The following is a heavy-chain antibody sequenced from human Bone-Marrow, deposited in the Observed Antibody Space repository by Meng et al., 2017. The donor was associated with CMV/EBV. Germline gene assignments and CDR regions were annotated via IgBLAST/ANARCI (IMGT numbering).Heavy chain of an antibody. CDR2: IYYSGST. CDR3: ARRGYCSSTSCYTLTIFGVGDYYGMDV. Sequence: SETLSLTCTVSGGSISSSSYYWGWIRQPPGKGLEWIGSIYYSGSTYYNPSLKSRVTISVDTSKNQFSLKLSSVTAADTAVYYCARRGYCSSTSCYTLTIFGVGDYYGMDVWGQGTMVTVSS. CDR1: GGSISSSSYY. D-gene: IGHD2-2*02. J-gene: IGHJ6*02. V-gene: IGHV4-39*07.